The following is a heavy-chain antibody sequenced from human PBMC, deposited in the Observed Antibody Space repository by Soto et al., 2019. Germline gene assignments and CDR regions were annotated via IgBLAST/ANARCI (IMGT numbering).Heavy chain of an antibody. J-gene: IGHJ3*02. V-gene: IGHV4-30-4*01. CDR2: IYYSGST. CDR1: GDSFSSGDYS. CDR3: ARRPTVDHDAFDI. Sequence: QVQLQESGTGLVKPSQTLSLTCTVSGDSFSSGDYSWSWIRQPPGKGLEWIGYIYYSGSTYYNPSLKSRVTISVDTSKNQFSLKLSSVTAADTAVYFCARRPTVDHDAFDIWGQGTMVTVSS. D-gene: IGHD2-21*01.